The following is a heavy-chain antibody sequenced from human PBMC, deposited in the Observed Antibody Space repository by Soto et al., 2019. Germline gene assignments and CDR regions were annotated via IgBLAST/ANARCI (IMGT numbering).Heavy chain of an antibody. CDR3: AREVTYGGGSFSLGL. CDR2: INPNNGDT. V-gene: IGHV1-2*06. CDR1: GYFFTSHY. J-gene: IGHJ4*02. Sequence: GGLVKVSCKTSGYFFTSHYIHWVRLAPGRGLEWMGRINPNNGDTNSPQKFQGRVTMTSDTSISTAYMEMSGLRSDDTALYYCAREVTYGGGSFSLGLWGQGTLVTVSS. D-gene: IGHD3-10*01.